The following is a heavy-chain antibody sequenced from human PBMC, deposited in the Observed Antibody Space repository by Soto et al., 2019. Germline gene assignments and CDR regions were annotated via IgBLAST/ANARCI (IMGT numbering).Heavy chain of an antibody. D-gene: IGHD3-16*01. CDR2: INHSGNT. CDR1: DGSLIGYY. Sequence: SETLSLTCAMYDGSLIGYYCSWVRQPPWKGLEWIGEINHSGNTNYNPSLNPSLKSRVTISVDASKNQFSLNLRSVTATDTSVYDCARDAKSYYYQITKYYFDFCGQRIPVPVSP. V-gene: IGHV4-34*01. CDR3: ARDAKSYYYQITKYYFDF. J-gene: IGHJ4*02.